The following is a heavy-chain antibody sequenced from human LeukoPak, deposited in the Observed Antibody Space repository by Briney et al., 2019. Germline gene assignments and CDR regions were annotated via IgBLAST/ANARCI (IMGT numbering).Heavy chain of an antibody. CDR1: GFTLTTCS. CDR3: ASEGY. J-gene: IGHJ4*02. CDR2: ISSSGSSI. V-gene: IGHV3-21*01. Sequence: GGSLRLSCAVSGFTLTTCSMHWVRQAPGKGLEWVSAISSSGSSIYYADSVKGRFTISRDSAKSSQYLQMNSLRAEDTAVYYCASEGYWGQGTLVTVSS.